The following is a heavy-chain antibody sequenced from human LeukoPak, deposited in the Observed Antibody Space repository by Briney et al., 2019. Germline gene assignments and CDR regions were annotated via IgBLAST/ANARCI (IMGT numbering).Heavy chain of an antibody. V-gene: IGHV3-48*03. CDR1: GFSFSSYE. CDR3: ARDLGAGGSLDY. D-gene: IGHD3-16*01. J-gene: IGHJ4*02. CDR2: ISSGGTTL. Sequence: GGSLRLSCAASGFSFSSYEMNWVRQAPGKGLEWVSYISSGGTTLYYADSVKGRFTISRDNAKNSLYLQMNSLRAEDTAVYYCARDLGAGGSLDYWAREPWSPSPQ.